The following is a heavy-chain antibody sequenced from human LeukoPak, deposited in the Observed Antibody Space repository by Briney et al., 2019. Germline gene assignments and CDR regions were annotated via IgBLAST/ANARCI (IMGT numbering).Heavy chain of an antibody. V-gene: IGHV3-66*01. CDR2: IYSGGST. Sequence: GGSLRLSCAASGFTVSSNYMSWVRQAPGKGLEWVSVIYSGGSTYYADSVKGRSTISRDNSKNTLYLQMNSLRAEDTAVYYCAKDLSRATVTVYYFDYWGQGTLVTVSS. CDR3: AKDLSRATVTVYYFDY. J-gene: IGHJ4*02. CDR1: GFTVSSNY. D-gene: IGHD4-17*01.